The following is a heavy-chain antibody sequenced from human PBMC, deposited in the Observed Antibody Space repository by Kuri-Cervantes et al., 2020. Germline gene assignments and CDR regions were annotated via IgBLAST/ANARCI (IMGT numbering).Heavy chain of an antibody. V-gene: IGHV5-51*01. CDR1: GYSFTSYW. Sequence: KVSCKGSGYSFTSYWIGWVRQMPGKGLEWMGIIYPGDSDTRYRPSFQGQVTISADKSISTAYLQWSSLKASDTAIYYCVRHDKDYAGLNYWGQGTLVTVSS. J-gene: IGHJ4*02. D-gene: IGHD4-17*01. CDR3: VRHDKDYAGLNY. CDR2: IYPGDSDT.